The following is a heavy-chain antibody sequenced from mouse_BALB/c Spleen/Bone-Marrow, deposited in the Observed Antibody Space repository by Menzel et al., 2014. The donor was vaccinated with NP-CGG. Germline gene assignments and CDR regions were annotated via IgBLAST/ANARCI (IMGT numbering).Heavy chain of an antibody. CDR2: ILPGSNGA. D-gene: IGHD3-1*01. J-gene: IGHJ3*01. CDR1: GYTFSSYW. V-gene: IGHV1-9*01. Sequence: QVQLQQSGAELMKPGASVNISCKATGYTFSSYWIEWVKQRPGHGLEWIGDILPGSNGANYNEKLKGKATFTADTSSNTVYMEIDSLTSEDSPVYYCAREGLSDFFSYWGQETLVTVS. CDR3: AREGLSDFFSY.